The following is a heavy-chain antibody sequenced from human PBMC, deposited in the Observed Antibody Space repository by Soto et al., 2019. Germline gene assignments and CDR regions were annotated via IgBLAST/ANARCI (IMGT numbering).Heavy chain of an antibody. Sequence: QVQLVQSGAEVKKPGASVKVSCKASGYTFTSYGISWVRQAPGQGLEWMGWISAYNGNTNYAQKFQGRVTITADESTSTAYMELSSLRSEDTAVYYCAQPGYSGYDGAGQYYYYGMDVWGQGTTVTVSS. J-gene: IGHJ6*02. CDR2: ISAYNGNT. D-gene: IGHD5-12*01. CDR1: GYTFTSYG. V-gene: IGHV1-18*01. CDR3: AQPGYSGYDGAGQYYYYGMDV.